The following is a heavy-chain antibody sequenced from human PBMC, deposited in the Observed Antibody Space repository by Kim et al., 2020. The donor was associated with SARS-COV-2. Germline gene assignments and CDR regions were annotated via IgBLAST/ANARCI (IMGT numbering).Heavy chain of an antibody. CDR2: IIPILGIR. J-gene: IGHJ6*03. D-gene: IGHD2-2*01. CDR1: GGTFSSYA. V-gene: IGHV1-69*04. CDR3: SREGVPAATDYYYYYMDV. Sequence: SVKVSCKASGGTFSSYALSWVRQAPGQGLEWMGRIIPILGIRNYAQKFQGRVTITADKSTTTAYMELSSLRSEDTAAYYCSREGVPAATDYYYYYMDV.